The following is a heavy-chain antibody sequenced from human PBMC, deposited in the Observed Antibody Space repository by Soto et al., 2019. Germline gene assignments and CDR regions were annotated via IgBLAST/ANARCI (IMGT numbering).Heavy chain of an antibody. CDR3: ARSRSGNIGKFDY. J-gene: IGHJ4*02. Sequence: EVQLVESGGGLVKPGGSLRLSCAASGFTFSSYSMNWVRQAPGKGLEWVSSISSSSSYIYYADSVKGRFTISRDNAKNSRYLQMNSLRAEDTAVYYCARSRSGNIGKFDYWGQGTLVTVSS. CDR2: ISSSSSYI. V-gene: IGHV3-21*01. CDR1: GFTFSSYS. D-gene: IGHD3-10*01.